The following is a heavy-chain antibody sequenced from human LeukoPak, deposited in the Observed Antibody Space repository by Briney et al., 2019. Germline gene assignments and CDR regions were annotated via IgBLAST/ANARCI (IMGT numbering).Heavy chain of an antibody. CDR2: ISSGSTI. J-gene: IGHJ4*02. CDR3: ARDGGIAVAAEAYFDY. V-gene: IGHV3-48*03. D-gene: IGHD6-19*01. Sequence: GGSLRLSCAASGFTFSSYEMNWVRQAPGKGLEWVSYISSGSTIYYADSVKGRFTISRDNAKNSLYLQMNSLRAEVTAVYYCARDGGIAVAAEAYFDYWGQGTLVTVSS. CDR1: GFTFSSYE.